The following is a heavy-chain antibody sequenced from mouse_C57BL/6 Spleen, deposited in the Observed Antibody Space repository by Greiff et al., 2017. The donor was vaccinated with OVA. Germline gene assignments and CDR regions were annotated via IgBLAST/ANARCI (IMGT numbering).Heavy chain of an antibody. D-gene: IGHD1-1*01. J-gene: IGHJ4*01. CDR2: ISGGGGNT. CDR1: GFTFSSYT. CDR3: ARHGDYYGSSSYAMDY. Sequence: VQLKESGGGLVKPGGSLKLSCAASGFTFSSYTMSWVRQTPEKRLEWVATISGGGGNTYYPDSVKGRFTISRDNAKNTLYLQRSSLRSEDTALYYGARHGDYYGSSSYAMDYWGQGTSVTVSS. V-gene: IGHV5-9*01.